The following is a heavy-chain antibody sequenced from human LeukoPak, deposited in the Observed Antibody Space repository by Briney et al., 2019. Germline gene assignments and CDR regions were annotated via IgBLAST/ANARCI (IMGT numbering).Heavy chain of an antibody. D-gene: IGHD5-18*01. Sequence: SETLSLTCTVSGGSITSDYWSWIRQPPGKGLEWIGYIHYSGNTKYNPSLESRVTMSVDTSKNQFSLKMSSVTAADTAVYYCARGNAARRSAMAMYHFDYWGQGILVTVSS. CDR3: ARGNAARRSAMAMYHFDY. CDR2: IHYSGNT. V-gene: IGHV4-59*08. CDR1: GGSITSDY. J-gene: IGHJ4*02.